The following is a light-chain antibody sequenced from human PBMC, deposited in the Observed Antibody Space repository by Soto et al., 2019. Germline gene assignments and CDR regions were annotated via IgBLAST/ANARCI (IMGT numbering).Light chain of an antibody. CDR1: QTVSSY. CDR2: DAS. CDR3: QQRSTSIT. V-gene: IGKV3-11*01. Sequence: IVLTQSPDTLSLWPGETAILSCRASQTVSSYLSWYQHKPGQAPRLLIYDASKRAPGIPARFSGSGSGTDFTLTISSLEPEDFAVYYCQQRSTSITFGQGTRLEIE. J-gene: IGKJ5*01.